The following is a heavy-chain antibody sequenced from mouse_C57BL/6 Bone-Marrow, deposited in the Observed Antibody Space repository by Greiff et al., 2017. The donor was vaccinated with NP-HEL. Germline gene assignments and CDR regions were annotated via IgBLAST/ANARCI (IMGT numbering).Heavy chain of an antibody. J-gene: IGHJ3*01. Sequence: QVQLQQPGAELVKPGASVKLSCKASGYTFTSYWMHWVKQRPGQGLEWIGMIHPNSGSTNYNEKFKSKATLTLDKSSSTAYMQLSSLTSEDSAVYYCARSYPAWFAYWGQGTLVTVSA. D-gene: IGHD1-1*01. CDR1: GYTFTSYW. V-gene: IGHV1-64*01. CDR2: IHPNSGST. CDR3: ARSYPAWFAY.